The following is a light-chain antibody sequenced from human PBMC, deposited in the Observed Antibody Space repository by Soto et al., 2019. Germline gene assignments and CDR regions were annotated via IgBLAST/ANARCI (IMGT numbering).Light chain of an antibody. V-gene: IGLV1-51*01. CDR3: APWDSSLSDVV. CDR1: SSNIGNYY. J-gene: IGLJ2*01. Sequence: QSVLTQPPSVSAAPGQMVTISCSGRSSNIGNYYVSWYQQFPGIAPKLLIYAYHNRPSGITDRFSGSKSGTSATLAITGLQTGDEAAYYCAPWDSSLSDVVFGGGTKMTVL. CDR2: AYH.